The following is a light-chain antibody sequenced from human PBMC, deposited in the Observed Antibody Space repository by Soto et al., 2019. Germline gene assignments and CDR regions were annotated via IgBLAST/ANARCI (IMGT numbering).Light chain of an antibody. CDR2: DAS. J-gene: IGKJ3*01. CDR3: QQYDNLLIFT. CDR1: PDISNY. Sequence: DIQMTQSPSSLSASVGDRVTITCQASPDISNYLNWYQQKPGKAPKLLIYDASNMETGVPSRFSGSVSGTDCTFTISSLQPDDIATYYWQQYDNLLIFTFGPGTKVDIK. V-gene: IGKV1-33*01.